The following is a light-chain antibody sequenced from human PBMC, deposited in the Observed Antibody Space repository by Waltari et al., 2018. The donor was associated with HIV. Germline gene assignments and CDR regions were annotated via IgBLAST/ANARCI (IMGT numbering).Light chain of an antibody. CDR3: SSYTSSSTYVV. Sequence: QSALTQPASVSGSPGQSLTISCTGTSSDVGGYNYVSWYPQHPGKAPKLMVYEVSNRPSGVSNRFSGSKSGNTASLTISGLQAEDEADYYCSSYTSSSTYVVFGGGTKLTVL. CDR1: SSDVGGYNY. V-gene: IGLV2-14*01. CDR2: EVS. J-gene: IGLJ2*01.